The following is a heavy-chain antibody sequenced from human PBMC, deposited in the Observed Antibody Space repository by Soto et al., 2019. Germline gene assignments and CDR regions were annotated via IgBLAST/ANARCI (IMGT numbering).Heavy chain of an antibody. CDR1: GFIFSDYA. CDR3: AKGGVTRSYYYAMDV. Sequence: EVQLLESEGGLVQLGTSLRLSCAASGFIFSDYAMSWVRQAPGKGLEWVSALSGSGSSTYYADSVKGRFTISRDYLKNTVSLQMNNLTAEDTAVYYCAKGGVTRSYYYAMDVWGQGTTVTVSS. CDR2: LSGSGSST. V-gene: IGHV3-23*01. J-gene: IGHJ6*02.